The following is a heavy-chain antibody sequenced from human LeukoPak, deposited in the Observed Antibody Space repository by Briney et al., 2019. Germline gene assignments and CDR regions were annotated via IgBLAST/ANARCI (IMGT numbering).Heavy chain of an antibody. CDR1: GFTFNNYG. V-gene: IGHV3-33*01. CDR2: IWDDGYNE. J-gene: IGHJ4*02. D-gene: IGHD3-10*01. Sequence: PGGSRRLSWAASGFTFNNYGMHWARQVQGKGLEWVAVIWDDGYNEFSADSGKGRFTISRDNSKNTLYLQMDSLRAKDTAFYYCARPSYDGSESQLYYFGYWGQGTLVTVSS. CDR3: ARPSYDGSESQLYYFGY.